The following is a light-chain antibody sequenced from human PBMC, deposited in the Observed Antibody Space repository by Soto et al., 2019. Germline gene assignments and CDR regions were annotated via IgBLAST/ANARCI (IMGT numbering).Light chain of an antibody. CDR2: EVS. CDR3: CSYGGSRAV. J-gene: IGLJ7*01. V-gene: IGLV2-23*02. Sequence: QSVLTQPASVSGSPGQSITISCTGTSSDVGSHNLVSWYPQHPGQAPKLMIYEVSKRPLGVSARFAASKSGNTASLTISGLQAEEEADYCCCSYGGSRAVFGGGTQLTVL. CDR1: SSDVGSHNL.